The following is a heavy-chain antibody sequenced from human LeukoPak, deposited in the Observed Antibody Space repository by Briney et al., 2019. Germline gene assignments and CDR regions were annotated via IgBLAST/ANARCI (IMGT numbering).Heavy chain of an antibody. CDR1: GYTFTSYG. V-gene: IGHV1-18*01. Sequence: ASVQVSCKASGYTFTSYGISWVRQAPGQGLEWMGWISAYNGNTNYAQKLQGRVTMTTDTSTSTAYTELRSLRSDDTAVYYCASSPRYYNDSSGYFFDYWGQGTLVTVSS. CDR3: ASSPRYYNDSSGYFFDY. J-gene: IGHJ4*02. D-gene: IGHD3-22*01. CDR2: ISAYNGNT.